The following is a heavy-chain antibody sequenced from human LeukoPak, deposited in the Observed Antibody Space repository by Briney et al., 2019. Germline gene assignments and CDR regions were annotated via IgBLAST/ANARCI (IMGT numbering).Heavy chain of an antibody. J-gene: IGHJ4*02. Sequence: SETLSLTCAVYGGSFSGYYWSWIRQPPGKGLEWIGEINHSGSTNYNPSLKSRVTTSVDTSKNQFSLKLSSVTAADTAVYYCAASIAARGVYFDYWGQGTLVTVSS. CDR2: INHSGST. D-gene: IGHD6-6*01. CDR3: AASIAARGVYFDY. V-gene: IGHV4-34*01. CDR1: GGSFSGYY.